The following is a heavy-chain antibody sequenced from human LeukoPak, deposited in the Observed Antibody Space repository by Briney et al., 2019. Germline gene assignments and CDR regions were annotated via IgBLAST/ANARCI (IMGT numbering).Heavy chain of an antibody. J-gene: IGHJ4*02. V-gene: IGHV1-2*02. D-gene: IGHD3-22*01. CDR1: GYTFTRYA. CDR2: INPNSGGT. Sequence: GASVKVSCKASGYTFTRYAMNWVRQAPGQGLEWMGWINPNSGGTNYAQKFQGRVTMTRDTSISTAYMELSRLRSDDTAVYYCARSQLDIRAYSEGDYWGQGTLVTVSS. CDR3: ARSQLDIRAYSEGDY.